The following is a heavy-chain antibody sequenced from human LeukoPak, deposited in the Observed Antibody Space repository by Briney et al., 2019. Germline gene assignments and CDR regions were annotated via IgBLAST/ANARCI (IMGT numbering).Heavy chain of an antibody. CDR2: ISSSGNTI. Sequence: GGSLRLSCAASGFTFNNYEMHWVRQAPGKGLEWVSYISSSGNTIYYADSVKGRFTISRDNTKNSLYLQMNSLRAEDTAVYYCASPYYYDSSGYYSGDYWGQGTLVTVSS. D-gene: IGHD3-22*01. CDR1: GFTFNNYE. CDR3: ASPYYYDSSGYYSGDY. V-gene: IGHV3-48*03. J-gene: IGHJ4*02.